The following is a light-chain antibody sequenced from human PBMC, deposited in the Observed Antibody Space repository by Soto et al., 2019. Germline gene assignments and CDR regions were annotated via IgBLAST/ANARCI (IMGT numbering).Light chain of an antibody. Sequence: DVVMTQYPLSLPFTRGRPASFXXXXXXXLVYSDGIAYFSWFQQRPGRSPRRLIYKVSNRDSGVPARFSGSGSGTDFALKISRVEAEDVGVYYCMQGTHWPITFGQGTRLEIK. CDR2: KVS. CDR3: MQGTHWPIT. J-gene: IGKJ5*01. CDR1: XXLVYSDGIAY. V-gene: IGKV2-30*01.